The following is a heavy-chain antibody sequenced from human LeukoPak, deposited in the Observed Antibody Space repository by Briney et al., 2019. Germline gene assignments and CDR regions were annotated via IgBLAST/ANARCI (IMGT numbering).Heavy chain of an antibody. J-gene: IGHJ4*02. Sequence: AGGSLSRSFSAAGFTFSSFWMSWVRQGPGKGREWGANIKFDGGEKYYVDSVKGRITISRDNAKNSLYLQMNSLRAEDTAVYYCAREGASWYSSSWQYYFDYWGQGTLVTVSS. CDR2: IKFDGGEK. V-gene: IGHV3-7*01. D-gene: IGHD6-13*01. CDR3: AREGASWYSSSWQYYFDY. CDR1: GFTFSSFW.